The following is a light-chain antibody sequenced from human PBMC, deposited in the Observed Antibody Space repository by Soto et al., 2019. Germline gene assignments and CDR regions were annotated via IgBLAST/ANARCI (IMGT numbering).Light chain of an antibody. Sequence: EIVLTQSPATLSLSPGERATLSCRASQSVNKYLAWFQQKLGQPPRLLIYDTSNRATGIPPRFSGSGSGTDFTLIISSLEPEDFAVYYCQQRFNWPWTFGQGTKVDIK. CDR3: QQRFNWPWT. V-gene: IGKV3-11*01. CDR2: DTS. CDR1: QSVNKY. J-gene: IGKJ1*01.